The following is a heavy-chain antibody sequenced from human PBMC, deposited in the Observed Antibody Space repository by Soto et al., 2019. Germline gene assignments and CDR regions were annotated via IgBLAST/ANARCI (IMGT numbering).Heavy chain of an antibody. CDR3: APDKARRWYFDL. D-gene: IGHD6-6*01. CDR2: FDPEDGET. J-gene: IGHJ2*01. V-gene: IGHV1-24*01. CDR1: GYTLTELS. Sequence: ASVKVSCKVSGYTLTELSMHWVRQAPGKGLEWMGGFDPEDGETIYAQKFQGRVTMTEDTSTDTAYMELSSLRSEDTAVYYCAPDKARRWYFDLWGRGTLVTVS.